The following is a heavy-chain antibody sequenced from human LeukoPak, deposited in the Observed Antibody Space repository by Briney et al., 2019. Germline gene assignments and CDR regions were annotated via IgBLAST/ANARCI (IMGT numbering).Heavy chain of an antibody. CDR2: INHGGST. Sequence: SETLSLTCAVYGGSLSGYYWSWIRQSPGKGLEWIGEINHGGSTNYNPSLKSRVTMSVDTSKNHFSLKLSSATAADTAVYFCAREGRMSMGIEYWGQGTLVTVSS. V-gene: IGHV4-34*01. J-gene: IGHJ4*02. D-gene: IGHD4/OR15-4a*01. CDR3: AREGRMSMGIEY. CDR1: GGSLSGYY.